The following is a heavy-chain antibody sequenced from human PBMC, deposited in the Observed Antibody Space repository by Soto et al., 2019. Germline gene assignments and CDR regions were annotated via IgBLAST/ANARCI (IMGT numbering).Heavy chain of an antibody. V-gene: IGHV1-2*06. J-gene: IGHJ6*02. CDR3: ATVLSPIAATFFDGLDV. D-gene: IGHD2-15*01. Sequence: GASVKVSCKASGYTFIDYYIHWVRQAPGQGLEWMGRIDPNSGATNFAQKFQGRVTMTRDTSVTTAYMELSSLRFDDTAVYYCATVLSPIAATFFDGLDVWGQGTTVTVSS. CDR2: IDPNSGAT. CDR1: GYTFIDYY.